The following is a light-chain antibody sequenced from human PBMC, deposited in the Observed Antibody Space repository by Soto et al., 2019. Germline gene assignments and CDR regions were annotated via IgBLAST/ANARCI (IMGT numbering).Light chain of an antibody. J-gene: IGLJ2*01. CDR2: QDD. CDR3: QAWDSTTVL. Sequence: SYELTQSPSVSVSPGQTVTITCSGDGLGETYACWYQQKPGQSPVLVIYQDDQRPSGIPERFSGSNSGNTATLTISGTQAMDEANYFCQAWDSTTVLFGGGPKLTVL. CDR1: GLGETY. V-gene: IGLV3-1*01.